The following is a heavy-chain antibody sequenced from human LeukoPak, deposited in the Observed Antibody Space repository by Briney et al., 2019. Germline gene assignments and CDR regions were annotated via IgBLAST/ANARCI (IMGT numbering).Heavy chain of an antibody. CDR1: GFTFSSYA. Sequence: GGSLRPSCAASGFTFSSYAMSWVRQAPRKGLEWVSAISGSGGSTYYADSVKGRFTISRDNSKNTLYLQMNSLRAEDTAVYCCAKGIVVVIWSPHAFDIWGQGTMVTVSS. D-gene: IGHD3-22*01. J-gene: IGHJ3*02. CDR2: ISGSGGST. CDR3: AKGIVVVIWSPHAFDI. V-gene: IGHV3-23*01.